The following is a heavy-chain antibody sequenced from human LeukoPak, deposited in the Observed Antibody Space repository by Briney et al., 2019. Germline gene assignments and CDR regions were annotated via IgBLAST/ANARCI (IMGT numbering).Heavy chain of an antibody. J-gene: IGHJ4*02. CDR1: GFTFSSYA. D-gene: IGHD2-21*02. V-gene: IGHV3-23*01. Sequence: GGSLRLSCAVSGFTFSSYAMSWVRQAPGKGLEWVSAISGNGGSTYYADSVKGRFTISRDNSKNTLYLQMNSLRAEDTAVYYCAKDLGVVVTATLDYWGQGTLVTVSS. CDR2: ISGNGGST. CDR3: AKDLGVVVTATLDY.